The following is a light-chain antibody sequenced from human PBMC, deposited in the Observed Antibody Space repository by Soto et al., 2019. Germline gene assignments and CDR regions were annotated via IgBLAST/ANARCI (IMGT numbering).Light chain of an antibody. Sequence: QSVLTQPASVSGSPGQSITISCTGISSSVGGYTYVSWYQQHPGKAPKLMLYEVSNRPSGVSNRFSGSKSGNTASLTISGLQADDEADYYCSSYTSSNSYVFGTGTKVTV. V-gene: IGLV2-14*01. CDR3: SSYTSSNSYV. CDR2: EVS. J-gene: IGLJ1*01. CDR1: SSSVGGYTY.